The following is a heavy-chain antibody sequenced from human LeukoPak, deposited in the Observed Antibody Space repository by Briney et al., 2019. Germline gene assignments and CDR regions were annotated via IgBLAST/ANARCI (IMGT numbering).Heavy chain of an antibody. D-gene: IGHD1-7*01. CDR3: AKGVTGTRAFDI. CDR2: ISDTGVGT. Sequence: GGSLRLSCAASGFTFSSYAMNWVRQAPGKGLEWVSVISDTGVGTYYADSVKGRFTISRDNSRDTLYLQMNSLKADDTAVYYCAKGVTGTRAFDIWGQGTMVTVSS. CDR1: GFTFSSYA. V-gene: IGHV3-23*01. J-gene: IGHJ3*02.